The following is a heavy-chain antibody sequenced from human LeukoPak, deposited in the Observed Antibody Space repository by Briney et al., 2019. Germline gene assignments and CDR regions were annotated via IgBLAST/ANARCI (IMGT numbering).Heavy chain of an antibody. CDR2: ISWNSGSI. CDR1: GFTFDDYA. D-gene: IGHD6-13*01. CDR3: AKGGLYSSGWYSWFDP. V-gene: IGHV3-9*01. Sequence: GGSLRLSCAASGFTFDDYAMHWVRQAPGKGLEWVSGISWNSGSIGYADSVKGRFTISRDNAKNSLYLQMNSLRAEDTALYYCAKGGLYSSGWYSWFDPWGQGTLVTVSS. J-gene: IGHJ5*02.